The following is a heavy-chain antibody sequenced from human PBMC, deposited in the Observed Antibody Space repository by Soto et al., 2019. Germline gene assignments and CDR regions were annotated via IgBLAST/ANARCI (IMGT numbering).Heavy chain of an antibody. Sequence: QVQLQESGPGLVKPSETLSLTCTVSGGSISSYYWSWIRQPPGKGLEWIGYIYYSGSTNYNPSLKSHVTRSVDTSKNQSSLTLSSVTAADTAVYYCARELIAAAGNPSYYYYYGMDVWGQGTTVTVSS. CDR2: IYYSGST. CDR3: ARELIAAAGNPSYYYYYGMDV. D-gene: IGHD6-13*01. J-gene: IGHJ6*02. CDR1: GGSISSYY. V-gene: IGHV4-59*01.